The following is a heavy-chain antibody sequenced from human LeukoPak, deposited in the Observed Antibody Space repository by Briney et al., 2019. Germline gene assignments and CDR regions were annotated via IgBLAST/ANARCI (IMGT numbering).Heavy chain of an antibody. V-gene: IGHV3-66*02. CDR1: GFTVSSNY. Sequence: GGSLRLSCAASGFTVSSNYMSWVRQAPGKGLEWVSVIYSGGSTYYADSVKGRFTISRDNSKNTLYLQMNSLRAEDTAVYYCAKGRDGSGSYEYGYWGQGTLVTVSS. CDR3: AKGRDGSGSYEYGY. CDR2: IYSGGST. J-gene: IGHJ4*02. D-gene: IGHD3-10*01.